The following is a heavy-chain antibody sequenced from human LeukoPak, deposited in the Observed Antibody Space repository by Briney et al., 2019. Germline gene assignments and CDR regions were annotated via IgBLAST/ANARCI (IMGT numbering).Heavy chain of an antibody. D-gene: IGHD3-22*01. V-gene: IGHV4-59*01. J-gene: IGHJ3*02. CDR1: GGSISSYY. CDR3: AREYYDSSGYLFVFDI. CDR2: IYYSGST. Sequence: SETLSLTCTVSGGSISSYYWSWIRQPPGKGLEWLGYIYYSGSTNYNPSLKSRVTISVDTSKNQFSLKLSSVTAADTAVYYCAREYYDSSGYLFVFDIWGQGTTVTVSS.